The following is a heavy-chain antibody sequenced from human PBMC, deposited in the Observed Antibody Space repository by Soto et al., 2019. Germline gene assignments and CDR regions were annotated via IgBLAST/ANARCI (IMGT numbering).Heavy chain of an antibody. V-gene: IGHV3-33*01. CDR2: IWYDGSNK. CDR3: ASGGYCSGGSCLGSNYYYGMDV. D-gene: IGHD2-15*01. CDR1: GFTFSSYG. Sequence: QVQLVESGGGVVQPGRSLRLSCAASGFTFSSYGMHWVRQAPGKGLEWVAVIWYDGSNKYYADSVKGRFTISRDNSKNTLYLQMNSLRAEDTAVYYCASGGYCSGGSCLGSNYYYGMDVWGQGTTVTVSS. J-gene: IGHJ6*02.